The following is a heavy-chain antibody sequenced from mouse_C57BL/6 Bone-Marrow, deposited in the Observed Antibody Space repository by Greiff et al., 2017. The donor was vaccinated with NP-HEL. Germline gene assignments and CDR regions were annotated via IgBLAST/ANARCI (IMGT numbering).Heavy chain of an antibody. CDR3: ARSGHYYGSSYGYFDY. CDR2: IDPSDSYT. D-gene: IGHD1-1*01. J-gene: IGHJ2*01. CDR1: GYTFTSYW. V-gene: IGHV1-59*01. Sequence: VQLQQPGAELVRPGTSVKLSCKASGYTFTSYWMHWVKQRPGQGLEWIGVIDPSDSYTNYNQKFKGKATLTVDTSSSTAYMQLSSLTSEDSAVYYCARSGHYYGSSYGYFDYWGRGTTLTVTA.